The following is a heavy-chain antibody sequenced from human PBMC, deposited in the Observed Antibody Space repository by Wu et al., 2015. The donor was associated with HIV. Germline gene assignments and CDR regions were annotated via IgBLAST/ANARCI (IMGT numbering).Heavy chain of an antibody. Sequence: QVQLVQSGAEVKKPGASVKVSCKASGYTFTGYYMHWVRQAPGQGLEWMGWINPNSGGTNYAQKFQGRVTMTRDTSISTAYMELSRLRSDDTAVYYCARDSIFEYEASAEYFQHWGQGTLVTVSS. J-gene: IGHJ1*01. CDR3: ARDSIFEYEASAEYFQH. V-gene: IGHV1-2*02. CDR2: INPNSGGT. CDR1: GYTFTGYY. D-gene: IGHD3-3*01.